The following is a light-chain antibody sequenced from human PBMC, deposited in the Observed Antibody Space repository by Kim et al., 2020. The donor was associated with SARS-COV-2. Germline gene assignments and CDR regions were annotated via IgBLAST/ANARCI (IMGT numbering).Light chain of an antibody. CDR2: NND. J-gene: IGLJ3*02. CDR3: AAWDDTLSAWV. Sequence: GQRVTISCSGSSSNIGRRPVNWYQQFPGTAPRRVIYNNDQRPSGVPDRFSGSKSGTSASLAISGLQSDDEADYYCAAWDDTLSAWVFGGGTKLTVL. V-gene: IGLV1-44*01. CDR1: SSNIGRRP.